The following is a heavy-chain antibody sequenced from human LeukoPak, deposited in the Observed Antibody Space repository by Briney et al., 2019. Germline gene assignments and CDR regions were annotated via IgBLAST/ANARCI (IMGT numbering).Heavy chain of an antibody. J-gene: IGHJ1*01. D-gene: IGHD2-15*01. CDR2: ISYDGSSK. CDR3: AAETPVCLGYRSSSGAANEYFQH. V-gene: IGHV3-30-3*01. CDR1: GFTFSSYA. Sequence: GGSLRLSWAASGFTFSSYAMHWVRQAPGKGLEWVAVISYDGSSKYYADSVKGRFTISRDNSKNTLYLQMNSLRAEDTAVSVTAAETPVCLGYRSSSGAANEYFQHWGQGTLVTVSS.